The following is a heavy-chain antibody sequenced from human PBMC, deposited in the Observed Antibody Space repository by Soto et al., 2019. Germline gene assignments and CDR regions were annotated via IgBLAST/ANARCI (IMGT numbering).Heavy chain of an antibody. CDR1: GYTFTSYA. Sequence: GASVKVSCKASGYTFTSYAMHWVRQAPGQRLEWMGWINAGNGNTKYSQKFQGRVTITRDTSASTAYMELSSLRSEDTAVYYCAREFPPLPPSTYVHSAHSGWYLNWLDPWGQGTLVTVSS. CDR2: INAGNGNT. V-gene: IGHV1-3*01. J-gene: IGHJ5*02. CDR3: AREFPPLPPSTYVHSAHSGWYLNWLDP. D-gene: IGHD6-19*01.